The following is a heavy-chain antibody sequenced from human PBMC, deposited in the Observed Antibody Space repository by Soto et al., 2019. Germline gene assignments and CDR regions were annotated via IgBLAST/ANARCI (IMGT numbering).Heavy chain of an antibody. CDR2: VYHNGNT. CDR3: ASRENSCKGSGCHYYFDS. V-gene: IGHV4-4*02. Sequence: PSETLSLTCAVSGGSISSNNWWSWVRQPPGKGLEWIGDVYHNGNTNYNPSLESRVTISVEKSKDQFSLKLRSLTAADTAVYFFASRENSCKGSGCHYYFDSWGQGPLVPVS. CDR1: GGSISSNNW. J-gene: IGHJ4*02. D-gene: IGHD3-22*01.